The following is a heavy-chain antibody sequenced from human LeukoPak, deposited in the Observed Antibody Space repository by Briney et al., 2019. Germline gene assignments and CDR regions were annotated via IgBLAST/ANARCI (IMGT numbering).Heavy chain of an antibody. J-gene: IGHJ5*02. CDR1: GYTFTSYG. V-gene: IGHV1-18*04. CDR2: ISAYNGNT. D-gene: IGHD2-15*01. Sequence: VASVTVSCTASGYTFTSYGISWVRQAPGQGLEWMGWISAYNGNTNYAQKLQGRVTMTTDTSTSTAYMELRSLRSDDTAVYYCARGPEDIWFDPWGQGTLDTVSS. CDR3: ARGPEDIWFDP.